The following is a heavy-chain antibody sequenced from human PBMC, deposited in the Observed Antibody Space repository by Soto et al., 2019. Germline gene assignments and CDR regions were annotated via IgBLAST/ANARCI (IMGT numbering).Heavy chain of an antibody. J-gene: IGHJ4*02. D-gene: IGHD2-2*01. CDR2: ISSSSSYI. V-gene: IGHV3-21*01. CDR3: ARDMVVPAAHGRGSGSPFDY. CDR1: GFTFSSYS. Sequence: PGGSLRLSCAASGFTFSSYSMNWVRQAPGKGLEWVSSISSSSSYIYYADSVKGRFTISRDNAKNSLYLQMNSLRAEDTAVYYCARDMVVPAAHGRGSGSPFDYWGQGTLVTVSS.